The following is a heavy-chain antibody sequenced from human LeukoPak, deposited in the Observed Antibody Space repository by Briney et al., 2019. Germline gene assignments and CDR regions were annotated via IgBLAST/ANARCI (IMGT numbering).Heavy chain of an antibody. CDR1: GGSIRSFDNY. CDR2: IHYNGNT. CDR3: ARDVRDSSGFYLRAFDY. Sequence: SETLSLTCTVSGGSIRSFDNYWVWIRQPPGKGLEWIGGIHYNGNTYYYPSLKSRVIISVDTSKNQFSLRLSSVTAADTAVYYCARDVRDSSGFYLRAFDYWGQGTLVTVSS. D-gene: IGHD3-22*01. J-gene: IGHJ4*02. V-gene: IGHV4-39*07.